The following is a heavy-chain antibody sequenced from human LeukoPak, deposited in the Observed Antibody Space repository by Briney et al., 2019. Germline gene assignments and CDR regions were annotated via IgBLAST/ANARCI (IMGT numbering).Heavy chain of an antibody. CDR1: GFTFSSYE. CDR3: ARGARWSIASRFDP. J-gene: IGHJ5*02. Sequence: GGSLRLSCAASGFTFSSYEMNWVRQAPGKGLEWVSSISSSSSYIYYADSVKGRFTISRDNAKNSLYLQMNSLRAEDTAVYYCARGARWSIASRFDPWGQGTLVTVSS. CDR2: ISSSSSYI. D-gene: IGHD6-6*01. V-gene: IGHV3-21*01.